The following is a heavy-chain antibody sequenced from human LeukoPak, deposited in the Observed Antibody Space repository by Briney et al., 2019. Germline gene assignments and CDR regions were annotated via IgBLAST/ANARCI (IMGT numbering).Heavy chain of an antibody. D-gene: IGHD3-10*01. V-gene: IGHV4-59*08. CDR3: ARHGLYRSGSYEDY. CDR2: IYYTGST. J-gene: IGHJ4*02. Sequence: SETLSLTCTVSGGSISSYYWSWIRQPPGKGLEWIGYIYYTGSTNYNPSLKSRVTISVDMSKNQFSLKLSSVTAADTAVYYCARHGLYRSGSYEDYWGQGTVVTVSS. CDR1: GGSISSYY.